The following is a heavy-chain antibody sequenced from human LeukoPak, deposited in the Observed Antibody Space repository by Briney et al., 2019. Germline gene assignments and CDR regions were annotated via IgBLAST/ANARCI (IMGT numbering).Heavy chain of an antibody. D-gene: IGHD6-19*01. J-gene: IGHJ2*01. CDR3: SKIPVAGQWYYDL. CDR1: GFTFSSYG. Sequence: GGSLRLSCAASGFTFSSYGMTWVRQAPGKGLEWVSAISKSGDEIFYADSVKGRFTISRDNPTNTLYLQMTSLSAGDTALYSCSKIPVAGQWYYDLWGRGTLVTVSS. CDR2: ISKSGDEI. V-gene: IGHV3-23*01.